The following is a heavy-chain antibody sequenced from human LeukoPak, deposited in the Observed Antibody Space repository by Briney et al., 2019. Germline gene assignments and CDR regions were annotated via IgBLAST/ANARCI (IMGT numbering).Heavy chain of an antibody. Sequence: GGSLRLSCAASGFTFSSYAMSWVRQAPGKGLEWVSAISGSGGSTYYADSVKGRFTISRDNSKNTLYLQMNSLRAEDTAVYYCARVTTTVGVYYYYYMDVWGKGTTVTVSS. CDR3: ARVTTTVGVYYYYYMDV. V-gene: IGHV3-23*01. J-gene: IGHJ6*03. D-gene: IGHD4-23*01. CDR1: GFTFSSYA. CDR2: ISGSGGST.